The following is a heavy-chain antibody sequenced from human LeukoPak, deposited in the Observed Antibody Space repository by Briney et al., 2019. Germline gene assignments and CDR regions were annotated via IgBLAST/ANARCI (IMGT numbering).Heavy chain of an antibody. J-gene: IGHJ4*02. CDR3: ASSSAGYGSGWYVPAGFH. V-gene: IGHV4-39*07. Sequence: KPSETLSLTCTVSGGSVSSSSYYWGWIRQPPGKGLEWIGSINYSGSTHYNPSLKNRVTISVDTSKNQFSLQVTSVTAADTAVYFCASSSAGYGSGWYVPAGFHWGQGTLVTVSS. CDR2: INYSGST. D-gene: IGHD6-19*01. CDR1: GGSVSSSSYY.